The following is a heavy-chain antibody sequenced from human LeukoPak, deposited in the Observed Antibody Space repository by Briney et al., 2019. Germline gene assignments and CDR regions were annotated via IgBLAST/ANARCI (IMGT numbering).Heavy chain of an antibody. D-gene: IGHD6-19*01. CDR3: ARATSGSGWAIDY. CDR2: VNHGGTT. V-gene: IGHV4-39*07. CDR1: GGSISSSSYY. J-gene: IGHJ4*02. Sequence: SETLSLTCTVSGGSISSSSYYWGWIRQPPGRGLEWIGEVNHGGTTNYNPSLKSRVIISADTSKNQFSLKLNSVTAADTAVYYCARATSGSGWAIDYWGQGTLVTASS.